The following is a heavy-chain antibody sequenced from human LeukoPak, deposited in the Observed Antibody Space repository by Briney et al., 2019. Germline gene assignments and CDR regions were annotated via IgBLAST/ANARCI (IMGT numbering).Heavy chain of an antibody. V-gene: IGHV4-61*02. CDR1: GGSISSGSYY. CDR2: IYTSGST. J-gene: IGHJ5*02. CDR3: ARDSHLNWFDP. Sequence: SETLSLTCTVSGGSISSGSYYWSWIRQPAGKGLEWIGRIYTSGSTNYNPSLKSRVTISVDTSKNQFSLKLSSVTAADTAVYYCARDSHLNWFDPWGQGTLVTVSS.